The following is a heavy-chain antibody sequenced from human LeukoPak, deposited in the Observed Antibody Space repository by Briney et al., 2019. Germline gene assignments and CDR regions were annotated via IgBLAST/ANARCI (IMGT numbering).Heavy chain of an antibody. D-gene: IGHD3-22*01. CDR2: INTSGGST. CDR3: AIMHPYYDGNGYWVQ. V-gene: IGHV3-23*01. Sequence: GGSLRLSCAASGFTFSSYAMSWVRQAPGKGLEWVSGINTSGGSTAYADSVKGRFTISRDNPRNTLYMQMNSLRAEDTALFYCAIMHPYYDGNGYWVQWGQGTLVTVSS. CDR1: GFTFSSYA. J-gene: IGHJ4*02.